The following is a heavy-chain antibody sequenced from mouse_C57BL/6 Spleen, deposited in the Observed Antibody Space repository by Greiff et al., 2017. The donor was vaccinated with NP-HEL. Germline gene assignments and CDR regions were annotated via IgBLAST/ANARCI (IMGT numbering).Heavy chain of an antibody. CDR3: ARNGSSYVYWYFDV. V-gene: IGHV1-19*01. J-gene: IGHJ1*03. CDR2: INPYNGGT. CDR1: GYTFTDYY. Sequence: EVQLQQSGPVLVKPGASVKMSCKASGYTFTDYYMNWVKQSHGKSLEWIGVINPYNGGTSYNQKFKGKATLTVDKSSSTAYMELNSLTSEDSAVYYGARNGSSYVYWYFDVWGTGTTVTVSS. D-gene: IGHD1-1*01.